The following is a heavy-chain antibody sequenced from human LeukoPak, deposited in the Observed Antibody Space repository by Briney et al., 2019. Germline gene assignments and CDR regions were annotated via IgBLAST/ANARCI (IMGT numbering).Heavy chain of an antibody. V-gene: IGHV1-69*05. D-gene: IGHD6-13*01. Sequence: GSSVKVSCKASGGTFSSYAISWVRQAPGQGLEWMGGIIPIFGTANYAQKFQGRVTITTDESTSTAYMELSSLRSEDTAVYYCASCVAAAGSEYFQHWGQGTLVTVSS. CDR3: ASCVAAAGSEYFQH. J-gene: IGHJ1*01. CDR2: IIPIFGTA. CDR1: GGTFSSYA.